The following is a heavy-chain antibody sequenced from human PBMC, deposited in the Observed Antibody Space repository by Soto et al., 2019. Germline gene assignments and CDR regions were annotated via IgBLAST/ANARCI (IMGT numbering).Heavy chain of an antibody. D-gene: IGHD2-15*01. CDR2: ISSSSSYI. CDR1: GFTFSSYS. J-gene: IGHJ6*02. CDR3: ARISMRQRYCSGGSCRSGYGMDV. Sequence: SLRLSCAASGFTFSSYSMNWVRQAPGKGLEWVSSISSSSSYIYYADSVKGRFTISRDNAKNSLYLQMNSLRAEDTAVYYCARISMRQRYCSGGSCRSGYGMDVWGQGTTVTVSS. V-gene: IGHV3-21*01.